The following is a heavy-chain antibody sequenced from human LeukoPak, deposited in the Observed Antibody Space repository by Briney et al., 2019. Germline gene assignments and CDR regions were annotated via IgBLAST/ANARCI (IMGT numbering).Heavy chain of an antibody. CDR3: AKHGGFYGSRFDY. V-gene: IGHV3-23*01. CDR2: ISGSAAGT. J-gene: IGHJ4*02. D-gene: IGHD3-16*01. Sequence: GGSLRLSCAASGFTFSSYAMSWVRQAPGKGLEWVSSISGSAAGTYYADSVTGRFTISRDNSKNTLYLQVNSLRAEDTAVYYCAKHGGFYGSRFDYWGQGALVTASS. CDR1: GFTFSSYA.